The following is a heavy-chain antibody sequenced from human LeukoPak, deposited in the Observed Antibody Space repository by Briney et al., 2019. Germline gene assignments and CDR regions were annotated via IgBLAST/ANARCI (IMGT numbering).Heavy chain of an antibody. D-gene: IGHD3-3*01. Sequence: GGSLRLSCAASGFTFSSYWMSWVRQAPGKGLEWVANIKQDGSEKYYVASVKGRFTISRDNAKNSLYLQMNSLRAEDTAVYYCAREGDDFWSGLPYYFDYWGQGTLVTVSS. V-gene: IGHV3-7*01. J-gene: IGHJ4*02. CDR3: AREGDDFWSGLPYYFDY. CDR1: GFTFSSYW. CDR2: IKQDGSEK.